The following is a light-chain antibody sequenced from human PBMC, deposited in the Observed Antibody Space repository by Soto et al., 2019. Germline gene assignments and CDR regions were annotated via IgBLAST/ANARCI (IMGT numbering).Light chain of an antibody. CDR2: EVN. V-gene: IGLV2-8*01. Sequence: QSALTQPPSASGSPGQSVTISCTGTSSDVGGYNYVSWYQQYPGKVPKLMVYEVNKRPSGVPDRVSGSKSGNTASLTVSGLQAEDEAGYYCTSYAGGNNVFGTGTKLTVL. CDR3: TSYAGGNNV. J-gene: IGLJ1*01. CDR1: SSDVGGYNY.